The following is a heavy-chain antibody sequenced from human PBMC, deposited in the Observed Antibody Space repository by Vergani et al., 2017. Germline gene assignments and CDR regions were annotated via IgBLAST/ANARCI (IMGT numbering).Heavy chain of an antibody. CDR1: GFTVSSNY. V-gene: IGHV3-66*01. CDR2: IYSGGST. D-gene: IGHD3-10*01. J-gene: IGHJ4*02. CDR3: ARDGRHMVRGPDY. Sequence: EVQLVESGGGLVQPGGSLRLSCAASGFTVSSNYMSWVRQAPGKGLEWVSVIYSGGSTYYADSVKGRFTISRDNSKNTLYLQMNSLRAEDTAVYYCARDGRHMVRGPDYWGQGTLVTVSS.